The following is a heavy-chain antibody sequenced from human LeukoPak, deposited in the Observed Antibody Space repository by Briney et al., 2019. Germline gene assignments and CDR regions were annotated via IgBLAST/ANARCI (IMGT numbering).Heavy chain of an antibody. Sequence: GASVKVSCKASGYTFTSYGISWVRQAPGQGLEWMGWISAYNGNTNYAQKLQGRVTMTTDTSTSTAYVELRSLRSDDTAVYYCAVTYGAAKAFDIWGQGTMVTVSS. CDR3: AVTYGAAKAFDI. CDR1: GYTFTSYG. J-gene: IGHJ3*02. D-gene: IGHD4-17*01. V-gene: IGHV1-18*01. CDR2: ISAYNGNT.